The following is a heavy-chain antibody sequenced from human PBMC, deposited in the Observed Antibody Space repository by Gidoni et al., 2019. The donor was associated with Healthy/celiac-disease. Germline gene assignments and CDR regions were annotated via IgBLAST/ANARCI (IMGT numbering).Heavy chain of an antibody. V-gene: IGHV4-34*01. Sequence: QVQLQQWGAGLLKPSETLSLTCAVYGGSFSGYYWSWIRQPPGKGLEWIGEINHSGSTNYNPSLKSRVTISVDTSKNQFSLKLSSVTAADTAVYYCARGSSYYGGNPDFDYWGQGTLVTVSS. D-gene: IGHD4-17*01. CDR1: GGSFSGYY. CDR2: INHSGST. CDR3: ARGSSYYGGNPDFDY. J-gene: IGHJ4*02.